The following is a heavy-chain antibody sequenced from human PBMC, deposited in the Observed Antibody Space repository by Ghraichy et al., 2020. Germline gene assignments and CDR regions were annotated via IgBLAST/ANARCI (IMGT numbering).Heavy chain of an antibody. CDR1: GFTFSSYS. CDR2: ISGSSSTI. V-gene: IGHV3-48*01. Sequence: GGSLRLSCAASGFTFSSYSMNWVRQAPGKGLEWVSYISGSSSTIYYADSVKGRFTISRDNAKNSLYLQMNSLRAEDTAVYYCARDCRGYYYYGMDVWGQGTTVTVSS. J-gene: IGHJ6*02. D-gene: IGHD2-15*01. CDR3: ARDCRGYYYYGMDV.